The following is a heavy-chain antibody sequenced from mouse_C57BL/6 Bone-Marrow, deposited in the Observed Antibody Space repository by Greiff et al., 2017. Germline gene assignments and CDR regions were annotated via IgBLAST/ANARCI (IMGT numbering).Heavy chain of an antibody. V-gene: IGHV1-69*01. J-gene: IGHJ4*01. CDR3: ARSIYAMGD. CDR2: IDPSDSYT. Sequence: QVQLQQPGAELVMPGASVKLSCKASGYTFTSYWMHWVKQRPGQGLEWIGEIDPSDSYTNYNQKFKGKSTLTVDKSSSTAYMQLSSLTSEDSAVYYCARSIYAMGDWGQRTSVTVAS. CDR1: GYTFTSYW. D-gene: IGHD2-10*02.